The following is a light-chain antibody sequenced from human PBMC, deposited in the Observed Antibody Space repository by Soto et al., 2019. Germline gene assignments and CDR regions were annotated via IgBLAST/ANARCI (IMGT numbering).Light chain of an antibody. J-gene: IGKJ2*01. CDR1: QSISSW. CDR2: KAS. V-gene: IGKV1-5*03. CDR3: QQYNSYSET. Sequence: DIQMTQSPSTLSASVGDRVTITCRASQSISSWLAWYQQKPGKAPKLLIYKASSLESGDPSRFSGSGSGTEFTLTISSLQPDDFATYYCQQYNSYSETFGQGTKLEIK.